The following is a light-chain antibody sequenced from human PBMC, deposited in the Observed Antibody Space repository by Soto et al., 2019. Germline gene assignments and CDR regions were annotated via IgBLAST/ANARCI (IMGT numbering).Light chain of an antibody. Sequence: SYELTQPPSVSVAPGQTARITCGGNNIGSKSVHWYQQKPGQAPVLVVYDDYDRPSGIPERFSGSSSGNTATLTISRVEAGDEADYYCQVWDSNSDPYVFGTGTKLTVL. J-gene: IGLJ1*01. V-gene: IGLV3-21*02. CDR2: DDY. CDR3: QVWDSNSDPYV. CDR1: NIGSKS.